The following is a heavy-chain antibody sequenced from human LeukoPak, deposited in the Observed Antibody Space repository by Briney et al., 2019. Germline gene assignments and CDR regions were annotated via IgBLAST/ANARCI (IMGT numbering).Heavy chain of an antibody. V-gene: IGHV4-59*04. CDR2: IYHSGST. CDR1: GGSISSYY. CDR3: ATLGYCSGGSCRGLFDY. Sequence: SETLSLTCTVSGGSISSYYWSWIRQPPGKGLEWIGSIYHSGSTYYNPSLKSRVTISVDTSKNQFSLKLSSVTAADTAVYYCATLGYCSGGSCRGLFDYWGQGTLVTVSS. D-gene: IGHD2-15*01. J-gene: IGHJ4*02.